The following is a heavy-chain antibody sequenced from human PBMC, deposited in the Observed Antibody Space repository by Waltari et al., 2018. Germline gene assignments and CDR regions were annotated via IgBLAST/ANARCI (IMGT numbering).Heavy chain of an antibody. CDR3: ASHYQDGYNFGGSLYYFDY. V-gene: IGHV1-69*01. D-gene: IGHD5-12*01. CDR1: GGTFSSYA. J-gene: IGHJ4*02. CDR2: IIPIFGTA. Sequence: QVQLVQSGAEVKKPGSSVKVSCKASGGTFSSYAISWVRQAPGQGLEWMGGIIPIFGTANYAQKFQGRVTITADESTSTAYMELSSLRSEDTAVYYCASHYQDGYNFGGSLYYFDYWGQGTLVTVSS.